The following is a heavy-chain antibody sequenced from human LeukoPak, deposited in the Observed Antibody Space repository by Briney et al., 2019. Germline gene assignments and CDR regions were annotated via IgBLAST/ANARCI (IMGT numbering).Heavy chain of an antibody. V-gene: IGHV1-18*01. Sequence: SVKLSCKASGYTFTSYGISWVRQAPGQGLEWMGWISAYNGNTNYAQKLQGRVTITTDTSTSTAYMELRSLRSDDTAVYYCARDPLPWGSGYCGNYWGEGTLVTVSS. CDR2: ISAYNGNT. J-gene: IGHJ4*02. CDR3: ARDPLPWGSGYCGNY. D-gene: IGHD3-22*01. CDR1: GYTFTSYG.